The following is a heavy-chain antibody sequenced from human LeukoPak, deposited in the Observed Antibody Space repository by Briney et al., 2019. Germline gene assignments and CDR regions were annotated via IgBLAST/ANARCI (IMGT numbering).Heavy chain of an antibody. J-gene: IGHJ4*02. CDR2: ISSNGGST. D-gene: IGHD1-20*01. CDR3: ARDFGLTGKVDY. V-gene: IGHV3-64*01. Sequence: GGSLRLSCSASGFIFSNYAMHWVRQAPGKGLESVSAISSNGGSTYYANSVKGRFTISRDNSKNTLYLQMGSLRAEDLAVYYCARDFGLTGKVDYWGQGTLVTVPS. CDR1: GFIFSNYA.